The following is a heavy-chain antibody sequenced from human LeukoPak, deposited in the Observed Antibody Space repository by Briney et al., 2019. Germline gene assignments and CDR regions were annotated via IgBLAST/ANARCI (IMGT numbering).Heavy chain of an antibody. CDR2: IWYDASNK. V-gene: IGHV3-33*06. CDR1: GFTFSSYG. D-gene: IGHD2-2*01. Sequence: GGSLRLSCAASGFTFSSYGMHWVRQAPGKGLEWVAMIWYDASNKYYADSVKGRLTISRDNSKNTLYLQMNSLRAEDTAVYYCAKESGYCSSTGCFADAFDIWGQGAMVTVSS. J-gene: IGHJ3*02. CDR3: AKESGYCSSTGCFADAFDI.